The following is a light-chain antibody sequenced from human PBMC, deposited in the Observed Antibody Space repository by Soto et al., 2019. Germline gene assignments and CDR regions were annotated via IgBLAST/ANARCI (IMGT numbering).Light chain of an antibody. Sequence: EILLTQSPGTLSLSPGEGATLSCRASQSVSSSHLAWYQQKRGQAPRLLIYGASSRATGIPDRFSGSGSGTDFTLTISRLEPEDFAVYYCQQYGRSSSFVQGTKLEIK. J-gene: IGKJ2*01. CDR1: QSVSSSH. CDR2: GAS. CDR3: QQYGRSSS. V-gene: IGKV3-20*01.